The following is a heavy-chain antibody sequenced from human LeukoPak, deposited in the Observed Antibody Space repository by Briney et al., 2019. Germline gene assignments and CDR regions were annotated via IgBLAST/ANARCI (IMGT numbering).Heavy chain of an antibody. V-gene: IGHV1-69*13. CDR1: GGTFSSYA. CDR2: IIPIFGTA. CDR3: ARGQGYTAMVPFDY. D-gene: IGHD5-18*01. Sequence: ASVKVSCKASGGTFSSYAISWVRQAPGQGLEWMGGIIPIFGTANYAQKFQGRVTITADESTSTAYMELSSLRSEDTAVYYCARGQGYTAMVPFDYWGQGTLVTVSS. J-gene: IGHJ4*02.